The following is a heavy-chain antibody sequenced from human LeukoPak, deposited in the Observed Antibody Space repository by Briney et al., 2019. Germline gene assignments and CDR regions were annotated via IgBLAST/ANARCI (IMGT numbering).Heavy chain of an antibody. CDR1: GYTFTGYY. CDR2: INPNSGDT. Sequence: ASVTVSCTASGYTFTGYYMHWVRQAPGQGLEWMGWINPNSGDTNYAQKFQGRVALTRDTSISTAYMELRRLRADDTAVYYCATSVAAGDTYYFYYYMDVWGKGTTVIVSS. D-gene: IGHD6-13*01. V-gene: IGHV1-2*02. CDR3: ATSVAAGDTYYFYYYMDV. J-gene: IGHJ6*03.